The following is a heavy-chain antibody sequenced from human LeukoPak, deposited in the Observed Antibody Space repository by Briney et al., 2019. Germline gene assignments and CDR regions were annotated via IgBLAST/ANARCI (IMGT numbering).Heavy chain of an antibody. D-gene: IGHD6-19*01. CDR2: ISYDGSNK. V-gene: IGHV3-30*04. Sequence: GGSLRLSCAASGFTFSSYAIHWVRQAPGKGLEWVAVISYDGSNKYYADSVKGRFTISRDNSKNTLYLQMNSLRAEDTAVYYCAREGYSSGWKYFDYWGQGTLVTVSS. J-gene: IGHJ4*02. CDR3: AREGYSSGWKYFDY. CDR1: GFTFSSYA.